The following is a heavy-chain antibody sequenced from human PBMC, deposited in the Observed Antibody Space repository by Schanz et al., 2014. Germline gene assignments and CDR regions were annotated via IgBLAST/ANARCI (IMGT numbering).Heavy chain of an antibody. CDR2: INPNTGGT. CDR3: AREKGHGYSGLS. CDR1: GYTFTAYF. Sequence: QVLLVQSGAEVKQPGASVKVSCKASGYTFTAYFIHWVRQAPGQGLEWMGRINPNTGGTNFAQKFQGRVPMTRDASITTASMDLSGLTSADTAVYYCAREKGHGYSGLSWGQGTLLAVSS. V-gene: IGHV1-2*06. D-gene: IGHD5-12*01. J-gene: IGHJ5*02.